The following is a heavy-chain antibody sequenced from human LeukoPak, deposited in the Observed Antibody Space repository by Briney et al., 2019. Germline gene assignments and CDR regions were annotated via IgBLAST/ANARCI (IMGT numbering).Heavy chain of an antibody. CDR2: ISYDGSNK. Sequence: GGSLRLSCAASGFTFSSYAMHWVRQAPGKGLEWVAVISYDGSNKYYADSVKGRFTISRDNSKNTLYLQMNSLRAEDTAVYYCARDSLYCGGDCSDYWGQGTLVTVSS. CDR3: ARDSLYCGGDCSDY. J-gene: IGHJ4*02. D-gene: IGHD2-21*02. CDR1: GFTFSSYA. V-gene: IGHV3-30-3*01.